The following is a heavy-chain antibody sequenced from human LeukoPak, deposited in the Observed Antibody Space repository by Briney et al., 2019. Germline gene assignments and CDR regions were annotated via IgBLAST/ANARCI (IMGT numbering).Heavy chain of an antibody. CDR3: AKGPDGAYEGNWFDP. CDR1: GFTFSSYA. CDR2: ISGSGGST. Sequence: GGSLRLSCAASGFTFSSYAMSWVRQAPGKGLEWVSAISGSGGSTYYADSVKGRFTISRDNSKNTLYLQMNSLGAEDTAVYYCAKGPDGAYEGNWFDPWGQGTLVTVSS. V-gene: IGHV3-23*01. J-gene: IGHJ5*02. D-gene: IGHD4-17*01.